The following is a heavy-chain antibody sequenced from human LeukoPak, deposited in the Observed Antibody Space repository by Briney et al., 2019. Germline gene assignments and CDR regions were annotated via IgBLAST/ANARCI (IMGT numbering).Heavy chain of an antibody. CDR2: IIPVFGTA. Sequence: ASVKVSCKASGGTFSTYVISWVRQAPGQGLEWMGGIIPVFGTANYAEKFQDRVTITADKSTSTAYMELSSLRSEDTAVYYCARGGSYLSAFDIWGQGTMVTVSS. J-gene: IGHJ3*02. CDR1: GGTFSTYV. D-gene: IGHD1-26*01. V-gene: IGHV1-69*06. CDR3: ARGGSYLSAFDI.